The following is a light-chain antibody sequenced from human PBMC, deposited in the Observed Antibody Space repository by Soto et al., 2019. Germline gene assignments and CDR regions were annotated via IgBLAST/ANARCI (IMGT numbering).Light chain of an antibody. CDR3: QQVKTYPLT. CDR2: AAS. Sequence: DIPLTQSPSFLSASVGDRVTITCRASQDISSHLAWYQQKPWKNPKLLIYAASTLQSGVPSGFGGSGSGTEFTLTITSLQPEDFATYYCQQVKTYPLTFGGGTKVEIK. J-gene: IGKJ4*01. CDR1: QDISSH. V-gene: IGKV1-9*01.